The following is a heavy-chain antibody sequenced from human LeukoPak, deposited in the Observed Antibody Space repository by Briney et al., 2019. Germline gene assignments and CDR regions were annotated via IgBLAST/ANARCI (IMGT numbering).Heavy chain of an antibody. CDR3: ARDNWNYVFLIDY. J-gene: IGHJ4*02. CDR1: GFTFSGLA. Sequence: GGSLRLSCAASGFTFSGLAMDWVRQAPGKGLEWVSYISSSSSTIYYADSVKGRFTISRDNAKNSLYLQMNSLRDEDTAVYFCARDNWNYVFLIDYWGQGTLVTVSS. CDR2: ISSSSSTI. V-gene: IGHV3-48*02. D-gene: IGHD1-7*01.